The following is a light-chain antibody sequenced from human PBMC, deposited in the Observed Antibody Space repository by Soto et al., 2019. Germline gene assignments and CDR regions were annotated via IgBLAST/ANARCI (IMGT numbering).Light chain of an antibody. CDR2: AAS. CDR1: QTIISF. V-gene: IGKV1-39*01. J-gene: IGKJ2*01. CDR3: QQSYDTPYT. Sequence: DIQMTQSPSSLSASVGDRLTITCRASQTIISFLNWYQQKPGKAPKLLIYAASSLQSGVTSRFSGSGSGTDFTLNISSLQPEDFATYYCQQSYDTPYTFGQGTKLEIK.